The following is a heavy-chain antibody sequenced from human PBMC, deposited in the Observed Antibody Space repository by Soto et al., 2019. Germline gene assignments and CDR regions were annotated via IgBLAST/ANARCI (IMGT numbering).Heavy chain of an antibody. J-gene: IGHJ6*02. CDR1: GGTFSSYA. CDR2: IIPIFGTA. D-gene: IGHD6-13*01. V-gene: IGHV1-69*06. Sequence: GASVKVSCKASGGTFSSYAISWVRQAPGQGLEWMGGIIPIFGTANYAQKFQGRVTITADKSTSTAYMELSSLRSDDTAVYYCARTAVPGIAAAGTLGGMDVWGQGTTVTVSS. CDR3: ARTAVPGIAAAGTLGGMDV.